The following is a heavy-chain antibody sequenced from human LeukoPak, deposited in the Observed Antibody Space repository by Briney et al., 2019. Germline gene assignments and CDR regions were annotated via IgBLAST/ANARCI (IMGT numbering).Heavy chain of an antibody. D-gene: IGHD3-3*01. Sequence: GGSLRLSCAASGFTYSSYWMTWVRQAPGKGLEWVAKIKQDGSEKDYVDSVKGRFTISRDNAKNSLYLQMNSLRVEDTALYYCSKLGYDLYFEYWGQGTLVTVSS. CDR3: SKLGYDLYFEY. CDR1: GFTYSSYW. CDR2: IKQDGSEK. J-gene: IGHJ4*02. V-gene: IGHV3-7*03.